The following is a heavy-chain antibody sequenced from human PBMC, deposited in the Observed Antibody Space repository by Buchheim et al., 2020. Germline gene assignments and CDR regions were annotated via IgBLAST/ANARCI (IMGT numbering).Heavy chain of an antibody. CDR1: GFTFSSYE. J-gene: IGHJ4*02. Sequence: VQLVESGGGLVQPGGSLRLSCAASGFTFSSYEMNWVRQAPGKGLEWVAVISYDGSNKYYADSVKGRFTISRDNSKNTLYLQMNSLRAEDTAVYYCTRGRYAGIQQQLASFDYWGQGTL. V-gene: IGHV3-30*03. CDR3: TRGRYAGIQQQLASFDY. D-gene: IGHD6-13*01. CDR2: ISYDGSNK.